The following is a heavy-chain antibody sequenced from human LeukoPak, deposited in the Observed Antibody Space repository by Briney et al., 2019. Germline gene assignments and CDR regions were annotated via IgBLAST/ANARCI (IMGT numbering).Heavy chain of an antibody. CDR3: ARDMRIAAAGASDY. CDR1: GYTFTGYY. D-gene: IGHD6-13*01. V-gene: IGHV1-2*02. Sequence: GASVKVSCKAPGYTFTGYYMHWVRQAPGQGLEWMGWINPNSGGTNYAQKFQGRVTMTRDTSTSTAYMELSRLRSDDTAVYYCARDMRIAAAGASDYWGQGTLVTVSS. J-gene: IGHJ4*02. CDR2: INPNSGGT.